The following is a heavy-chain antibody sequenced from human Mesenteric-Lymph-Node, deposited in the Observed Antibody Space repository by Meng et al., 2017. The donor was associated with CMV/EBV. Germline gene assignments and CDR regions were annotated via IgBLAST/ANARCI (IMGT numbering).Heavy chain of an antibody. J-gene: IGHJ6*02. V-gene: IGHV3-48*03. Sequence: GGSLRLSCAASGFTFRSYEMNWVRQAPGKGLEWVSYITSSGSNRYYADSVKGRFTISRDNAKNSLYLQMNSLRAEDTAVYYCAKDDCDITNCWQFYALDVWGQGTTVTVSS. CDR2: ITSSGSNR. CDR1: GFTFRSYE. CDR3: AKDDCDITNCWQFYALDV. D-gene: IGHD2-2*01.